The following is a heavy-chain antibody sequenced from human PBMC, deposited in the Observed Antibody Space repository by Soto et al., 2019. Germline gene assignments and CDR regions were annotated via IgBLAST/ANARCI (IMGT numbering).Heavy chain of an antibody. CDR3: VRDRVVAGIGEVDY. CDR1: GFTFSSHA. CDR2: ISYDGSNK. Sequence: QVQLEESGGGVVQPGRSLRLSCAASGFTFSSHAMHWVRQAPGKGLEWVAVISYDGSNKYYADSVKGRFTISRDNSNNTLHLQMDSLRPEDTAVYHCVRDRVVAGIGEVDYWGQGTLVTVSS. V-gene: IGHV3-30-3*01. J-gene: IGHJ4*02. D-gene: IGHD6-19*01.